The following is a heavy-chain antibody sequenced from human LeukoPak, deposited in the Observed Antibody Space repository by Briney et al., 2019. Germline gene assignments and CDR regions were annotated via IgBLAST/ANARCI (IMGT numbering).Heavy chain of an antibody. CDR3: AKPVGYCGGDCYAFDY. CDR1: GFTFSSYA. Sequence: PGGSLRLSCAASGFTFSSYAMSWVRQAPGKGLELVSVISGSGGSTYYADSVKGRFTISRDNSKNTLYLQMNSLRAEDTAVYYCAKPVGYCGGDCYAFDYWGQGTLVTVSS. D-gene: IGHD2-21*02. V-gene: IGHV3-23*01. J-gene: IGHJ4*02. CDR2: ISGSGGST.